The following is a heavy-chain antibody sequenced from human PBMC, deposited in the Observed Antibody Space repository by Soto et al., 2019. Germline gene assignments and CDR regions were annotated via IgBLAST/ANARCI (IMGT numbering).Heavy chain of an antibody. D-gene: IGHD2-15*01. CDR1: GFTFMSYT. CDR2: IRGFSPYT. CDR3: ARDRGYDAHDYYYNAMDV. V-gene: IGHV3-21*01. J-gene: IGHJ6*02. Sequence: XGSLRLSGVAAGFTFMSYTRNWVRQAPGRGLEWVSAIRGFSPYTFYADSVKGRFTISGDNAKNSLYLQMNSLRAEDTAVYYCARDRGYDAHDYYYNAMDVWGQGTMVTVSS.